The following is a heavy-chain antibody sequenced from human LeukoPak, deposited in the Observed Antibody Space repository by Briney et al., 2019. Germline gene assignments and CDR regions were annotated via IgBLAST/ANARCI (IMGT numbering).Heavy chain of an antibody. V-gene: IGHV3-48*03. Sequence: GSLKLLFSASGFSLRSSGMNWVRQAPGKGPEWVAHINSADNVEYYTESVRGRFTMSRDNAKDLLYLQMNSLRDEDTAVYYCARDTVNGPFVFSLDLWGQGVLVTVSS. CDR3: ARDTVNGPFVFSLDL. CDR2: INSADNVE. D-gene: IGHD2-8*01. CDR1: GFSLRSSG. J-gene: IGHJ5*02.